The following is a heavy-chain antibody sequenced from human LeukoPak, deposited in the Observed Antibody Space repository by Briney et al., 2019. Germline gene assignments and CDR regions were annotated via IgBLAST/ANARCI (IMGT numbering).Heavy chain of an antibody. CDR3: ARDSRYCSSTSCDWWYFDL. D-gene: IGHD2-2*01. CDR2: IYTSGST. J-gene: IGHJ2*01. V-gene: IGHV4-4*07. CDR1: GGSISSYY. Sequence: PETLSLTCTVSGGSISSYYWSWIRQPAGKGLEWIGRIYTSGSTNYNPSLKSRVTMSVDTSKNQFSLKLSSVTAADTAVYYCARDSRYCSSTSCDWWYFDLWGRGTLVTVSS.